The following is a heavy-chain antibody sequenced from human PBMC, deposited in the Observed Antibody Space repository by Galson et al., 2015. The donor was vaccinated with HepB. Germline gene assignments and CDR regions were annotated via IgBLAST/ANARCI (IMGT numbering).Heavy chain of an antibody. CDR3: AKSFYGDPRNPEIDY. Sequence: SLRLSCAASGFTFSSYAMSWVRQAPGKGLEWVSAISGSGGSTYYADSVKGRFTISRDNSKNTLYLQMNSLRAEDTAVYYCAKSFYGDPRNPEIDYWGQGTLVTVSS. D-gene: IGHD4-17*01. CDR1: GFTFSSYA. J-gene: IGHJ4*02. V-gene: IGHV3-23*01. CDR2: ISGSGGST.